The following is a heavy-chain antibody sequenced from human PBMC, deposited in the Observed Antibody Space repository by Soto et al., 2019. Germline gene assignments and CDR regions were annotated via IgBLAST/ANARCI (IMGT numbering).Heavy chain of an antibody. Sequence: GGSLRLSCAASGFTFSNAWMSWVRQAPGKGLEWVGRIKSKTDGGTTDYAAPVKGRFTISRDDSKNTLYLQMNSLKTEDTAVYYCTTDPGYYYDSSGYYYRVDYWGQGTLVTVSS. CDR1: GFTFSNAW. CDR2: IKSKTDGGTT. V-gene: IGHV3-15*01. CDR3: TTDPGYYYDSSGYYYRVDY. J-gene: IGHJ4*02. D-gene: IGHD3-22*01.